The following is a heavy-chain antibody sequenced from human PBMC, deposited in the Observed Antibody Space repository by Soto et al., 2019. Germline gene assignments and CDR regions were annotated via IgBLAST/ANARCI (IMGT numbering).Heavy chain of an antibody. CDR2: ISYDGSYI. CDR1: GFTFSDYG. D-gene: IGHD6-13*01. J-gene: IGHJ4*02. Sequence: QVQLVESGGGVVQPGRSLKLSCAASGFTFSDYGMHWVRQAPGKGLEGVARISYDGSYIYYEDSVKGRFAISRDNSKNTVYLVMNRLRAEDTAVYYCAKDLGYSDYWGQGTPVTVSS. CDR3: AKDLGYSDY. V-gene: IGHV3-30*18.